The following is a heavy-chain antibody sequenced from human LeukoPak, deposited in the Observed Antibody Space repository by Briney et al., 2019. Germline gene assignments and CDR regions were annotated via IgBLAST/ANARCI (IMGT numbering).Heavy chain of an antibody. V-gene: IGHV1-2*04. CDR2: INPNTGGA. CDR3: ARDLTSTSHWEFDY. Sequence: GASVKVSCKASGYTFTSYYMHWVRQAPGQGLEWMGRINPNTGGAEYAPKFQGWVTMTRDTSISTAYVEVNRLISDDTAVYYCARDLTSTSHWEFDYWGQGTLVIVSS. CDR1: GYTFTSYY. J-gene: IGHJ4*02. D-gene: IGHD1-26*01.